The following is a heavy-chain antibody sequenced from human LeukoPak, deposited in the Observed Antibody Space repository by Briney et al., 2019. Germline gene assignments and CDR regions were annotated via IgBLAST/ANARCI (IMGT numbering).Heavy chain of an antibody. CDR2: INPSGGST. CDR1: GYTFTSYY. J-gene: IGHJ2*01. V-gene: IGHV1-46*01. Sequence: ASVKVSCKASGYTFTSYYMHWVRQAPGQGREWMGIINPSGGSTSYAQKFQGRVTMTRDTSTSTVYMELNSLRSDDTAVYYCARMGRGDQDWYFDLWGRGTLITVSS. D-gene: IGHD4-17*01. CDR3: ARMGRGDQDWYFDL.